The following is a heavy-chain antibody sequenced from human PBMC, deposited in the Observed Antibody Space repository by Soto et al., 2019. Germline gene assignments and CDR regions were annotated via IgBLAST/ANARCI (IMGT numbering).Heavy chain of an antibody. CDR2: ISFDGSNK. J-gene: IGHJ4*02. CDR1: GFTFSSHA. V-gene: IGHV3-30-3*01. CDR3: ARAHGPYYDSSFYGLARNYFDY. D-gene: IGHD3-22*01. Sequence: GGPLRLSCAGTGFTFSSHAMNWVRQAPGRGLEWVSVISFDGSNKYYAESVRGRYSISRDNSKNILYLDMHSLRPDDTAIYYCARAHGPYYDSSFYGLARNYFDYWGQGALVTVSS.